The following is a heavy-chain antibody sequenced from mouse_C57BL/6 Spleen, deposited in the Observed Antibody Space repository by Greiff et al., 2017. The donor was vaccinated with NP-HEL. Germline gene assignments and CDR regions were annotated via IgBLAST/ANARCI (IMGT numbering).Heavy chain of an antibody. J-gene: IGHJ2*01. D-gene: IGHD1-1*01. CDR2: IDPSDSYT. V-gene: IGHV1-59*01. CDR3: ACRIYYYGFDY. Sequence: VQLQQPGAELVRPGTSVKLSCKASGYTFTSYWMHWVKQRPGQGLEWIGVIDPSDSYTNYNQKFKGKATLTVDTSSSTAYMQLSSLTSEDSAVYYCACRIYYYGFDYWGQGTTITVSS. CDR1: GYTFTSYW.